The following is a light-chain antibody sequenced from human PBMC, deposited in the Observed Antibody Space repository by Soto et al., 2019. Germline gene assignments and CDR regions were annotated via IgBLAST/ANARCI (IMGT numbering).Light chain of an antibody. V-gene: IGKV3-20*01. Sequence: DIVLTQSPVTLSLSPGERATLSCRASQSVSRNYLAWYQQKPGQAPRLLIYGASNRATGFPDRFSGSGSGTDFTLIINRLEPEDVAIYYCQQYGGSPRITFGQGTRLEIK. CDR2: GAS. CDR3: QQYGGSPRIT. J-gene: IGKJ5*01. CDR1: QSVSRNY.